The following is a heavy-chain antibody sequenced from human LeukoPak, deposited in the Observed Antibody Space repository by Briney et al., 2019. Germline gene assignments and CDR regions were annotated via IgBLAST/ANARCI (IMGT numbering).Heavy chain of an antibody. CDR3: ARINTIFGVVNYYYYYYMDV. Sequence: SETLSLTCTVSGGSISSGDYYWSWIRQPPGKGLEWIGYIYYGGSTYYNPSLKSRVTISVDTSKNQFSLKLSSVTAADTAVYYCARINTIFGVVNYYYYYYMDVWGKGTTVTVSS. CDR2: IYYGGST. J-gene: IGHJ6*03. D-gene: IGHD3-3*01. V-gene: IGHV4-30-4*08. CDR1: GGSISSGDYY.